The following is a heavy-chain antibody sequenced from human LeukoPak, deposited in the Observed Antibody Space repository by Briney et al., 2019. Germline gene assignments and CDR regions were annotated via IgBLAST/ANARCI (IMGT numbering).Heavy chain of an antibody. D-gene: IGHD1-1*01. CDR2: FDPEDGET. V-gene: IGHV1-24*01. J-gene: IGHJ4*02. Sequence: GASVKVSCKVSGYTLTELSMHWVRQAPGKGLEWMGGFDPEDGETIYAQKFQGRVTMTEDTSTDTAYMELSSLRSEDTAVYYCATPPAVYNWNDVAYHRVYYFDYWGQGTLVTVSS. CDR3: ATPPAVYNWNDVAYHRVYYFDY. CDR1: GYTLTELS.